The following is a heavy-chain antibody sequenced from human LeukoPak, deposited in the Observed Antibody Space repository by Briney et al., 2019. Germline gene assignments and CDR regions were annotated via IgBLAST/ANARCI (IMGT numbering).Heavy chain of an antibody. CDR3: ARDRDAVTTGIFDY. CDR1: GFTFSSYS. CDR2: ISSSSSYI. J-gene: IGHJ4*02. D-gene: IGHD4-17*01. V-gene: IGHV3-21*01. Sequence: GGSLRLSCAASGFTFSSYSMNWVRQAPGKGLEWVSSISSSSSYIYYADSVKGRFTISRDTAKNSLHLQMNSLRAEDTAVYYCARDRDAVTTGIFDYWGQGTLVTVSS.